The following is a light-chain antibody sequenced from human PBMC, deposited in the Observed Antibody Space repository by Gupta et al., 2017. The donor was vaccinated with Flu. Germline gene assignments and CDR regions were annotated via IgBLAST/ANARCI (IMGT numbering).Light chain of an antibody. CDR2: AAS. CDR3: QQLNNYPPIT. CDR1: QVISSY. Sequence: DVQLTQSPSFLSASVGDRVTITCRASQVISSYLAWYQQKPGRAPKLLIFAASTLQSGVPSRFSGGGSGTEFTLTISSRQPEDFATYYCQQLNNYPPITFGQGTRLEIK. J-gene: IGKJ5*01. V-gene: IGKV1-9*01.